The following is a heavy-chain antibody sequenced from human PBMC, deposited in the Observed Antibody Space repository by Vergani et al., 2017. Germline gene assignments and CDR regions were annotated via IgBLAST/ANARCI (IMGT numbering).Heavy chain of an antibody. V-gene: IGHV4-38-2*01. CDR2: FHHTGMT. D-gene: IGHD3-10*01. Sequence: QVKLEESGGGVVQPGRSLRLSCAASGFSFGNYAMHWVRQAPGKGLEWIASFHHTGMTYNDPSLKSRVTISVDTSKNLISLKLNSVTAADTALYYCARHGGSGNFYHLFDSWGQGTLVTVSS. J-gene: IGHJ4*02. CDR1: GFSFGNYA. CDR3: ARHGGSGNFYHLFDS.